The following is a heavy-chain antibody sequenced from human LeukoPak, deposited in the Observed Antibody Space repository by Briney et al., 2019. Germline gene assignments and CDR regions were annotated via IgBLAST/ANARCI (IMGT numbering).Heavy chain of an antibody. V-gene: IGHV3-23*01. D-gene: IGHD2-2*01. Sequence: GGSLRLSCAASGFTFNNYFMTWVRRAPGKGLEWASTISGSGDSTYYADFVKGLFTISRDNSRNTLYLQMNSLRADDTAVYYCARYCSGASCYSGLDYWGQGTLVTVSS. J-gene: IGHJ4*02. CDR1: GFTFNNYF. CDR3: ARYCSGASCYSGLDY. CDR2: ISGSGDST.